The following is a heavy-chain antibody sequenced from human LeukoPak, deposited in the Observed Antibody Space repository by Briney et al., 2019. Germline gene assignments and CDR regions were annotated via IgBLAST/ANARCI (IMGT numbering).Heavy chain of an antibody. Sequence: PGTSLRLSCAVSGFSIGNYGMHWVRQAPDKGLEWVAMISHDGGVKYYGDSVKGRLTISRDNSENTLYLQMNSLRVEDTAVYYCARDWGSSGWYNWFDPWGQGTLVTVSS. CDR3: ARDWGSSGWYNWFDP. V-gene: IGHV3-30*03. J-gene: IGHJ5*02. D-gene: IGHD6-19*01. CDR1: GFSIGNYG. CDR2: ISHDGGVK.